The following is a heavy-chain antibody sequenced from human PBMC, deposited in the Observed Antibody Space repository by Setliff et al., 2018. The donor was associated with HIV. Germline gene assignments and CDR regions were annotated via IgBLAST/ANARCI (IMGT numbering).Heavy chain of an antibody. CDR2: ISSSSSYI. V-gene: IGHV3-21*01. Sequence: GGSLRLSCAASGFTFSTYRMNWVRQAPGKGLEWVSSISSSSSYIYYADSLKGRFTISRDNAKNSLYLQMNSLRAEDTAVYYCAGGTQTYYYDSSPPSLDYWGQGTLVTVSS. D-gene: IGHD3-22*01. CDR1: GFTFSTYR. CDR3: AGGTQTYYYDSSPPSLDY. J-gene: IGHJ4*02.